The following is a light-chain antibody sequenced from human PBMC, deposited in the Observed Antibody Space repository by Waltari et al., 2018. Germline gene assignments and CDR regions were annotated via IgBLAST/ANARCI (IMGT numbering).Light chain of an antibody. V-gene: IGKV2-28*01. CDR2: LGS. J-gene: IGKJ1*01. CDR1: QRLLHSNGYNY. CDR3: MQALQTPRT. Sequence: SVMTQSPLSLPVTPGEPASLSCSSSQRLLHSNGYNYLDWYLQKPGQSPQLMIYLGSNRASGVPDRFSGSGSGTDFTLKISRVEAEDVGVYYCMQALQTPRTFGQGTKVEIK.